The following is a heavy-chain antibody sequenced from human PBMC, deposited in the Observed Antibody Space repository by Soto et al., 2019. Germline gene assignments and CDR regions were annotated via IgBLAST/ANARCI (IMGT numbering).Heavy chain of an antibody. Sequence: SVKVSCKASGGTFSSYAISWVRQAPGQGLEWMGGIIPIFGTANYAQKFQGRVTITADESTSTAYMELSSLRSEDTAVYYCAREGAYGDYSYYYYYGMDVWGQGTTVTVSS. D-gene: IGHD4-17*01. V-gene: IGHV1-69*13. CDR2: IIPIFGTA. CDR1: GGTFSSYA. CDR3: AREGAYGDYSYYYYYGMDV. J-gene: IGHJ6*02.